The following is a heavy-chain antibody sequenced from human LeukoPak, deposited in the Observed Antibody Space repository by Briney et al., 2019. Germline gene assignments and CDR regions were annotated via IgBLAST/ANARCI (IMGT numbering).Heavy chain of an antibody. D-gene: IGHD1-14*01. CDR2: INPSGDGT. J-gene: IGHJ5*02. CDR1: GYTFNTNY. CDR3: AKETPNTGWFDP. Sequence: ASVKVSCKASGYTFNTNYIHWVRQAPGQGLEWIGVINPSGDGTSYPQKFQGRVTLARDTSTSTIYMELCSLRSEDTAIYYCAKETPNTGWFDPWGQGTLVTVSS. V-gene: IGHV1-46*02.